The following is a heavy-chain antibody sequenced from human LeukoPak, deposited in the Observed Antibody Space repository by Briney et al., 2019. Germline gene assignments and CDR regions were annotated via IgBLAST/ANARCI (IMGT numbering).Heavy chain of an antibody. Sequence: PSETLSLTCTVSGGSISSSSYYWGWIRQPPGKGLEWIGSIYYSGSTYYNPSLKSRVTISVDTSKNQFSLKLSSVTAADTAVYYCARAPNFWAIDYWGQGTLVTVSS. V-gene: IGHV4-39*01. D-gene: IGHD3-16*01. J-gene: IGHJ4*02. CDR3: ARAPNFWAIDY. CDR1: GGSISSSSYY. CDR2: IYYSGST.